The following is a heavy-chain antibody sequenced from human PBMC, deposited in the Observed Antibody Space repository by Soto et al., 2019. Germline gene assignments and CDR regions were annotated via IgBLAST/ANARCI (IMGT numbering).Heavy chain of an antibody. D-gene: IGHD6-19*01. CDR2: ISAYNGNT. CDR1: CYPFTTYG. CDR3: AKGVPGIAVAGTGYFQH. Sequence: GAPVKVSFKASCYPFTTYGISWVRQAPGQGLEWMGWISAYNGNTNYAQKLQGRVTMTTDTSTSTAYMELRSLRSDDTAVYYCAKGVPGIAVAGTGYFQHWGQGTLVTVS. J-gene: IGHJ1*01. V-gene: IGHV1-18*01.